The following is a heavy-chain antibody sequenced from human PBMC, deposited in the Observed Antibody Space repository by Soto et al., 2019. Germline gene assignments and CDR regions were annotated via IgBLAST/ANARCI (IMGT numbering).Heavy chain of an antibody. J-gene: IGHJ4*02. CDR2: IHSAGST. D-gene: IGHD6-6*01. CDR3: ARDVDSSSLFDH. Sequence: SETLSLTCIVSGGSINYYYWSWLRQPPGKGLEWIGYIHSAGSTNYNPSLKSRVTISIDTSKNQFSLKLRSVTAADTAVYYYARDVDSSSLFDHWGQGTLVTVSS. CDR1: GGSINYYY. V-gene: IGHV4-59*01.